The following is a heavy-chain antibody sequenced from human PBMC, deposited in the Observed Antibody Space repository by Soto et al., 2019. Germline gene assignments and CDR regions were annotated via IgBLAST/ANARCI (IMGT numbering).Heavy chain of an antibody. V-gene: IGHV3-23*01. J-gene: IGHJ4*02. CDR3: AKIVLRVIAVAEAYYFDY. CDR1: GFTFSSYA. D-gene: IGHD6-19*01. Sequence: GGSLRLSCAASGFTFSSYAMSWVRQAPGKGLEWVSAISGSGGSTYYADSVKDRFTISRDNSKNTLYLQMNSLRAEDTAVYYCAKIVLRVIAVAEAYYFDYWGQGTLVTVSS. CDR2: ISGSGGST.